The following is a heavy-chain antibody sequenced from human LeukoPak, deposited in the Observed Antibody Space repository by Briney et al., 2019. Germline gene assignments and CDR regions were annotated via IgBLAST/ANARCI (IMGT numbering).Heavy chain of an antibody. CDR2: INPSGDGT. D-gene: IGHD3-10*01. V-gene: IGHV1-46*01. CDR3: ARGPSSGAYFDY. Sequence: GASVKVSCKASGYGLTTYYMHWVRQAPGQGLEWMGIINPSGDGTSYAQKFQGRVTMTRDTSTTTVYMALGSLRSEDTAVYYCARGPSSGAYFDYWGQGTLVTVSS. J-gene: IGHJ4*01. CDR1: GYGLTTYY.